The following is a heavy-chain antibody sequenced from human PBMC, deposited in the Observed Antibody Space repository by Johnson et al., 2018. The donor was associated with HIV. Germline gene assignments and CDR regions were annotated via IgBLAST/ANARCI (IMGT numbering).Heavy chain of an antibody. CDR3: TTDGYSSSWYDAFDI. CDR1: GFTFSSYA. V-gene: IGHV3-30*02. CDR2: IRYDGSNK. D-gene: IGHD6-13*01. J-gene: IGHJ3*02. Sequence: QVQLVESGGGLVQPGGSLRLYCAASGFTFSSYAMSWVRQAPGKGLEWVAFIRYDGSNKYYADSVKGRFTISRDNSKNTLYLQMNSLKTEDTAVYYCTTDGYSSSWYDAFDIWGQGTMVTVSS.